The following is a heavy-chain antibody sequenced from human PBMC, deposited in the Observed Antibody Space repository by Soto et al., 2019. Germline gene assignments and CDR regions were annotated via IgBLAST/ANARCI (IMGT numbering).Heavy chain of an antibody. V-gene: IGHV3-7*01. Sequence: GGSLRLSCAASGFTFSSYWMSWVRQAPGKGLEWVANIKQDGSEKYYVDSVKGRFTISRDNAKNSLYLQMNSLRAEDTAVYYCARVRAAAGSRGWFDPWGQGTLVTVSS. CDR2: IKQDGSEK. D-gene: IGHD6-13*01. J-gene: IGHJ5*02. CDR3: ARVRAAAGSRGWFDP. CDR1: GFTFSSYW.